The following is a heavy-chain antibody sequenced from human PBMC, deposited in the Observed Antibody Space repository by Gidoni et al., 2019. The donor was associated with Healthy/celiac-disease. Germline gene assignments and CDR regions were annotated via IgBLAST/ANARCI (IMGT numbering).Heavy chain of an antibody. J-gene: IGHJ4*02. V-gene: IGHV1-8*02. CDR1: VYSFASYD. CDR3: ARSSYYYGSGSYSPLDY. CDR2: LNTNSGNT. Sequence: QVQLVQTGAEVHNLRASVTLSCMSSVYSFASYDSNWVLQATGQGLEWMGWLNTNSGNTGYALKFKGRVTMTRNTSMSTAYMELSSLRSEDTAVYYCARSSYYYGSGSYSPLDYWGQGTQVTVSS. D-gene: IGHD3-10*01.